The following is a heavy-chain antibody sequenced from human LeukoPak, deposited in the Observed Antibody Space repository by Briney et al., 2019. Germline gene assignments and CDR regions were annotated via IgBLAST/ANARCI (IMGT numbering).Heavy chain of an antibody. CDR2: INNDGSNT. V-gene: IGHV3-74*01. D-gene: IGHD3-10*01. CDR3: GRLAMIRGVIVDY. CDR1: GFTFSSYW. J-gene: IGHJ4*02. Sequence: GGSLRLSCAASGFTFSSYWVHWVRQAPGKGLVWVSRINNDGSNTNYADSVKGRFTISRDSAKNTLYLQMNSLRAEDTAVYYCGRLAMIRGVIVDYWGQGTLVTVSS.